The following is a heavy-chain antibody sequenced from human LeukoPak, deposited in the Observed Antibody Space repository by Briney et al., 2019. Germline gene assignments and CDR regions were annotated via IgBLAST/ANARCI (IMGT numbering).Heavy chain of an antibody. D-gene: IGHD6-19*01. CDR2: ISGSGGSA. J-gene: IGHJ6*02. CDR3: AKDHALAVAGTHYYYYGMDV. Sequence: GGSLRLSCAASGFTFSSYAMSWVRQAPGKGLEWVSAISGSGGSAYYADSVKGRFTISRDNSKNTLYLQMNSLRAEDTAVYYCAKDHALAVAGTHYYYYGMDVWGQGTTVTVSS. CDR1: GFTFSSYA. V-gene: IGHV3-23*01.